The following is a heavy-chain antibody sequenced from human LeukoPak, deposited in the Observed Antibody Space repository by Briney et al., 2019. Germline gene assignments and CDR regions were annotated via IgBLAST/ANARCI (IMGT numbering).Heavy chain of an antibody. CDR3: AKGSNNYPDNFDY. D-gene: IGHD1-1*01. J-gene: IGHJ4*02. Sequence: GGSLRLSCAASVFTFSSYAMSWVRQAPGKGLEWVSAISGSGGSTYYAESVKGRCTISRDNSKKTLFLQMNSLRAEDTAVYYCAKGSNNYPDNFDYWGQGTLVTVSS. CDR1: VFTFSSYA. CDR2: ISGSGGST. V-gene: IGHV3-23*01.